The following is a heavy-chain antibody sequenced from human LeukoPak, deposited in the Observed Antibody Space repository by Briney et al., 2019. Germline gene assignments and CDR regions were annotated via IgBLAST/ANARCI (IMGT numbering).Heavy chain of an antibody. J-gene: IGHJ4*02. Sequence: SVKVSCTTSGGTFSSYAISWVRQAPGQGLEWMGGIIPIFGTANCAQKFQGRVTITADESTSTAYMELSSLRSEDTAVYYCARGNGSADDYWGQGTLVTVSS. CDR2: IIPIFGTA. V-gene: IGHV1-69*13. CDR3: ARGNGSADDY. CDR1: GGTFSSYA. D-gene: IGHD3-10*01.